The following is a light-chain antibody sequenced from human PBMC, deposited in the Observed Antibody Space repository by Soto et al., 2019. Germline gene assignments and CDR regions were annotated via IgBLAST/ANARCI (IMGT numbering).Light chain of an antibody. Sequence: EIVLTQSPGTLSLSPGERATLSCRASQSVSSSYLAWYQQKPGQAPRLLIYGASSRATGIPDRFSGSGSGTDFTLTISRLEPEDFPVYYCQQFDSSPSFGPGTKVDIK. J-gene: IGKJ3*01. CDR3: QQFDSSPS. V-gene: IGKV3-20*01. CDR1: QSVSSSY. CDR2: GAS.